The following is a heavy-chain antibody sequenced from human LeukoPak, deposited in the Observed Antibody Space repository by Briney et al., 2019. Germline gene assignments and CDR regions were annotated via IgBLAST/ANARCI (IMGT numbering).Heavy chain of an antibody. Sequence: GGTLRLSYAASGFTFSSYGMSWVRQAPGKGLEWVSAISGSGGSTYYADSVKGRFTISRDNSKNTLYLQMNSLRAEDTAVYYCAKMYYYDSSGYYDPWWGQGTLVTVSS. J-gene: IGHJ4*02. V-gene: IGHV3-23*01. CDR3: AKMYYYDSSGYYDPW. CDR1: GFTFSSYG. CDR2: ISGSGGST. D-gene: IGHD3-22*01.